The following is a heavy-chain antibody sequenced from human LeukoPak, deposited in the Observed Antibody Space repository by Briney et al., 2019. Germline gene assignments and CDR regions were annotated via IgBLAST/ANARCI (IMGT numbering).Heavy chain of an antibody. D-gene: IGHD6-19*01. CDR1: GYTFTSYY. Sequence: ASVKVSCKASGYTFTSYYMHWVRQAPGQGLEWMGIINPSGGSTSYAQKFQGRVTMTRDMSTSTVYMELSSLRSEDTAVYYCARDLYPSSGWYGNWLDPWGQGTLVTVSS. J-gene: IGHJ5*02. CDR2: INPSGGST. CDR3: ARDLYPSSGWYGNWLDP. V-gene: IGHV1-46*01.